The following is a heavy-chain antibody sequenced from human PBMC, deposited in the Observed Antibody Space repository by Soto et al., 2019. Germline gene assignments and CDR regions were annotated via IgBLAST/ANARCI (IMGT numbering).Heavy chain of an antibody. Sequence: PGGSLRLSCAASGFTFSSYAMSWVRQAPGKGLEWVSAISGSGGSTYYADSVKGRFTISRDNSKNTLYLQMNSLRAEDTAVYYCAKEEPSLDFGVVSYYFDYWGQGTLVTVSS. D-gene: IGHD3-3*01. V-gene: IGHV3-23*01. CDR3: AKEEPSLDFGVVSYYFDY. CDR2: ISGSGGST. J-gene: IGHJ4*02. CDR1: GFTFSSYA.